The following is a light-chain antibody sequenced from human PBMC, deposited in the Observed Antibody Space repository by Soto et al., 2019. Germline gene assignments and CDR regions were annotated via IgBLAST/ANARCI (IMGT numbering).Light chain of an antibody. J-gene: IGLJ2*01. CDR2: ANS. CDR1: SSNIGAGYD. V-gene: IGLV1-40*01. Sequence: QSVLTQPPSVSGAPGQRVTISCTGSSSNIGAGYDVHWYQQLPGTAPKLLIYANSNRPSGVPDRFSGSKSGTSASLAITGLQAEDEADYYCQSYDSSLSGVVFGGGTKLNVL. CDR3: QSYDSSLSGVV.